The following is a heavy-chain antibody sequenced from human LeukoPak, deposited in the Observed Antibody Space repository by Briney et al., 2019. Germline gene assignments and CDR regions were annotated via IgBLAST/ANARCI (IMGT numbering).Heavy chain of an antibody. CDR3: ARLVAYYDSSGYHLEYYYYYMDV. D-gene: IGHD3-22*01. Sequence: GSLRLSCAASGFTFSSYWMSWIRQPPGKGLEWIGSIYYSGSTYYNPSLKSRVTISVDTSKNQFSLKLSSVTAADTAVYHCARLVAYYDSSGYHLEYYYYYMDVWGKGTAVTVSS. CDR1: GFTFSSYW. CDR2: IYYSGST. J-gene: IGHJ6*03. V-gene: IGHV4-39*01.